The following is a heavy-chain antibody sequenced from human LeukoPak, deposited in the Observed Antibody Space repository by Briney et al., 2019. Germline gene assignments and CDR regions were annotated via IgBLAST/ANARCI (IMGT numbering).Heavy chain of an antibody. CDR3: AVVPAAIGSFYFDY. D-gene: IGHD2-2*02. J-gene: IGHJ4*02. V-gene: IGHV4-59*06. Sequence: SETLSLTCAVYGGSFSGYYWSWIRQPPGKGLEWIGYIYYSGSTYYNPSLKSRVTISVDTSKNQFSLKLSSVTAADTAVYYCAVVPAAIGSFYFDYWGQGTLVTVSS. CDR2: IYYSGST. CDR1: GGSFSGYY.